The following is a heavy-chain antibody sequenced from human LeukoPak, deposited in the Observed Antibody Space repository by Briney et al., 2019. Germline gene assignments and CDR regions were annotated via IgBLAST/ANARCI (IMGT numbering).Heavy chain of an antibody. CDR1: GFTFSSYA. D-gene: IGHD3-3*01. J-gene: IGHJ6*03. V-gene: IGHV3-64*01. Sequence: GGSLRLSCAASGFTFSSYAMHWVRQAPGKGLEYVSAISSNGGSTYYANSVEGRFTISRDNSKNTLYLQMGSLRAEDMAVYYCARSPACDFWSGYEVYYYMDVWGKGTTVTVSS. CDR3: ARSPACDFWSGYEVYYYMDV. CDR2: ISSNGGST.